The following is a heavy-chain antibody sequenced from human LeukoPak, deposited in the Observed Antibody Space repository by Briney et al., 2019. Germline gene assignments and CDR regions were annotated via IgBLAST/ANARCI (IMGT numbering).Heavy chain of an antibody. Sequence: PGGSLRLSCSASGVPFSSYAMHWVRQAPGKGLEYVSAIIDIGGSTYYAASVKGRFTISRENSKNTHCIQMCGLRADDTAVYFCVRGYSFGPYGMDVWGQGTTVTVSS. V-gene: IGHV3-64*05. D-gene: IGHD2-15*01. CDR2: IIDIGGST. J-gene: IGHJ6*02. CDR3: VRGYSFGPYGMDV. CDR1: GVPFSSYA.